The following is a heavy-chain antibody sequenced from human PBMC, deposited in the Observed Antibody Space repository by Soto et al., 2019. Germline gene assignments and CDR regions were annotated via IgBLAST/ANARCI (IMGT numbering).Heavy chain of an antibody. D-gene: IGHD6-19*01. CDR2: ISGYDGET. CDR3: VREFLAGSFDN. J-gene: IGHJ4*02. Sequence: QVQLVQSGAEVKKPGASVKVSCKTSGYTYSKYIIAWVRQTPGQGLEWMGWISGYDGETQYAPELQVRVTFTSETSTSTAYMELRSMTSDDTAVYYCVREFLAGSFDNCGQRTLVTVSS. CDR1: GYTYSKYI. V-gene: IGHV1-18*04.